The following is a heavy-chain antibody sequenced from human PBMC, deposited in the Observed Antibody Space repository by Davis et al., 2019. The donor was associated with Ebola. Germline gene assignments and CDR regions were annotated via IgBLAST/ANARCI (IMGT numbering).Heavy chain of an antibody. D-gene: IGHD5-12*01. J-gene: IGHJ4*02. CDR2: ISGSGGST. V-gene: IGHV3-23*01. CDR1: GFTFNNFA. CDR3: AKNTLRSVVLYFDY. Sequence: PGGSLRLSCAASGFTFNNFAMSWVRQAPGKGLEWVSAISGSGGSTYYADSVKGRFTISRDNSKNTLYLQMNSLRAEDTAVYYCAKNTLRSVVLYFDYWGQGTLVTVSS.